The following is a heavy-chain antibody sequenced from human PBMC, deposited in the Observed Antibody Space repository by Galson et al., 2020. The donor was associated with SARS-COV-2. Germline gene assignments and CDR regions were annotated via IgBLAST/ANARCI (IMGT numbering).Heavy chain of an antibody. D-gene: IGHD3-16*01. CDR3: ARDSQGGNDYNYLRF. CDR2: INPSGGGT. V-gene: IGHV1-46*01. J-gene: IGHJ4*02. Sequence: GESLKISCKASGYTFTSYYIHWVRQAPGQGLEWMGIINPSGGGTTYAQKFQGRVTMTRDTSTSTVYMELSSLRSEDTAVYYCARDSQGGNDYNYLRFWGQGTLVTGSS. CDR1: GYTFTSYY.